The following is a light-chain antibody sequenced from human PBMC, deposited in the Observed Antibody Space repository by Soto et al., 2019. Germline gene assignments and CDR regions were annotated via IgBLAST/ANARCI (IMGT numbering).Light chain of an antibody. CDR2: GAS. CDR3: QQYHNWWT. CDR1: QSVSSN. J-gene: IGKJ1*01. V-gene: IGKV3-15*01. Sequence: EIVMTQSPATLSVSPGERATLSCRASQSVSSNLAWYQQKPGQAPRLLISGASTRATGIPARFSGSGSGTEFPLTIRSLQSEDFAVYYCQQYHNWWTFGQGTKVEIK.